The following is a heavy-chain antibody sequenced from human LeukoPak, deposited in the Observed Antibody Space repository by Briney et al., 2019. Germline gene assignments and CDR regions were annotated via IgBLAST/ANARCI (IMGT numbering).Heavy chain of an antibody. J-gene: IGHJ4*02. V-gene: IGHV3-48*03. CDR3: ARGYSYGYDY. CDR2: ISSSGSTI. Sequence: GGSLRLSCAASEFTFSSYEMNWVRQAPGKGLEWVSYISSSGSTIYYADSVKGRFTISRDNAKNSLYLQMNSLRAEDTAVYYCARGYSYGYDYWGQGTLVTVSS. CDR1: EFTFSSYE. D-gene: IGHD5-18*01.